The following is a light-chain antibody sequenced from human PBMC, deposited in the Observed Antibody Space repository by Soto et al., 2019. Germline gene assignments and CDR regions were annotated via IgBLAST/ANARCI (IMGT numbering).Light chain of an antibody. CDR1: QSVSSSY. Sequence: EIVLTQSPGTLSLSPGERATFSCRASQSVSSSYLAWYQRKPGQAPRLLIYGASSRATGTPDRFSGSGSGTDFTLTISRLEPEDFAVYYCQQYGTSPFTFGPGTKVDIK. CDR2: GAS. V-gene: IGKV3-20*01. CDR3: QQYGTSPFT. J-gene: IGKJ3*01.